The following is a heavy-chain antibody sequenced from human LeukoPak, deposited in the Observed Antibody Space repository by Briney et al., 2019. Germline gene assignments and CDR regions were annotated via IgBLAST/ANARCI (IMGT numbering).Heavy chain of an antibody. CDR2: IIPILGIA. V-gene: IGHV1-69*04. CDR3: AREFISGSYYENY. J-gene: IGHJ4*02. CDR1: GGTFSSYA. D-gene: IGHD1-26*01. Sequence: SVKVSCKASGGTFSSYAISWVRQAPGQGLEWMGRIIPILGIANYAQKFQGRVMITADKSTSTAYMELSSLRSEDTAVYYCAREFISGSYYENYWGQGTLVTVSS.